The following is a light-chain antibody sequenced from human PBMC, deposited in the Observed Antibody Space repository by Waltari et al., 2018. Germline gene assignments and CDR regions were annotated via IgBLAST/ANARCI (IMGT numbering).Light chain of an antibody. CDR1: QSVLSSSNNKDF. V-gene: IGKV4-1*01. J-gene: IGKJ1*01. CDR3: QQYYITPPT. CDR2: WAS. Sequence: DIVMTQSPDSLPVSLCERATVNCKSSQSVLSSSNNKDFLAWYQQNPGQPPKLLSYWASTRGSGVPDRFSGSGSGTDFTLTISSLQAEDVAVYYCQQYYITPPTFGQGTKVEIK.